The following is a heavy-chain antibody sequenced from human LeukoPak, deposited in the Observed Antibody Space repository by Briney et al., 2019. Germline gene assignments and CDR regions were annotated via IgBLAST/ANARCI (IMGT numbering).Heavy chain of an antibody. D-gene: IGHD6-13*01. Sequence: SETLSLTRTVSGGSTSSYYWSWIRQPPGKGLEWIGYIYYSGSTNYNPSLKSRVTISVDTSKNQFSLKLSSVTAADTAVYYCARTFPYSSSWYYFDYWGQGTLVTVSS. CDR2: IYYSGST. J-gene: IGHJ4*02. CDR1: GGSTSSYY. CDR3: ARTFPYSSSWYYFDY. V-gene: IGHV4-59*01.